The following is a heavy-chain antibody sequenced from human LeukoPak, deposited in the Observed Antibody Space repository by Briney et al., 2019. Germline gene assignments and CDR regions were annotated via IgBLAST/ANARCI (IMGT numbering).Heavy chain of an antibody. Sequence: ASVKVSCKASGYTFTRYGVSWVRQAPGQGLEWMGWINTYKGNTNYAQKFQDRITMTTDTSTSTAYMELRSLRSDDTAVYYCARKPRVGAVAGDDALDIWGQGTMVTVSS. V-gene: IGHV1-18*01. CDR1: GYTFTRYG. CDR2: INTYKGNT. CDR3: ARKPRVGAVAGDDALDI. J-gene: IGHJ3*02. D-gene: IGHD6-19*01.